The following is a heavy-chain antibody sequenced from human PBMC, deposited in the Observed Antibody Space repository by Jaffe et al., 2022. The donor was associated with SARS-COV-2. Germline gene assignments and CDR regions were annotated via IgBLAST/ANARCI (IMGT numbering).Heavy chain of an antibody. D-gene: IGHD4-17*01. V-gene: IGHV4-59*01. CDR2: IYYSGST. CDR1: GGSISSYY. J-gene: IGHJ6*02. CDR3: ARAAPMTTGYYFYSMDV. Sequence: QVQLQESGPGLVKPSETLSLTCTVSGGSISSYYWSWIRQPPGKGLEWIAYIYYSGSTNYNPALKSRVTISVDTSKKQFSLKLSSVTAADTAVYYCARAAPMTTGYYFYSMDVWGQGTTVTVSS.